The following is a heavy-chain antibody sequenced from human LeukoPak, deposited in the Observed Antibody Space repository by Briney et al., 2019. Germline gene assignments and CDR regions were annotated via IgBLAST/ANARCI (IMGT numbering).Heavy chain of an antibody. V-gene: IGHV4-34*01. J-gene: IGHJ4*02. CDR2: INHSGST. D-gene: IGHD3-10*01. CDR1: GGSFSGYY. Sequence: SETLSLTCAVYGGSFSGYYWSWIRQPPGKGLEWIGEINHSGSTNYNPSLKSRVTISVDTSKNQFSLKLSSVTAADTAVYYCAREGYYYGSGSYYDYWGQGTLVTVSS. CDR3: AREGYYYGSGSYYDY.